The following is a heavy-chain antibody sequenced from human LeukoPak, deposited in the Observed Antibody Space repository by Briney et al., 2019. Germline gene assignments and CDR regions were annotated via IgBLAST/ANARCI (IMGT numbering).Heavy chain of an antibody. V-gene: IGHV1-2*02. J-gene: IGHJ4*02. Sequence: ASVKVSCKASGYTFTGYYIHWVRQAPGQGLEWMGWIDPNSGGTNYAQKFQGRVTMTRGMSISSAYMELSSLRSDDTAVYYCVRPNYHDSSGYTPFDYWGQGTLVTVSS. CDR2: IDPNSGGT. D-gene: IGHD3-22*01. CDR3: VRPNYHDSSGYTPFDY. CDR1: GYTFTGYY.